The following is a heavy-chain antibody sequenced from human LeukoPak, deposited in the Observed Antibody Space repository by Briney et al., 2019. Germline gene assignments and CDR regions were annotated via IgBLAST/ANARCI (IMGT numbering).Heavy chain of an antibody. D-gene: IGHD6-19*01. CDR2: MNPNSGNT. Sequence: GASVKVSCKASGYTFTSYDIDWVRQATGQGLEWMGWMNPNSGNTGYAQKFQGRVTMTRNTSISTAYMELSSLRSEDTAVYYCARGDSSGWYKDYWGQGTLVTVSS. CDR3: ARGDSSGWYKDY. V-gene: IGHV1-8*01. CDR1: GYTFTSYD. J-gene: IGHJ4*02.